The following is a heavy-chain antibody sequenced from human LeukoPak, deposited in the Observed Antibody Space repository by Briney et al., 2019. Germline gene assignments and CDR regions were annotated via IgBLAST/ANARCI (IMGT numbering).Heavy chain of an antibody. Sequence: ASVKVSCKASGGTFSSYAISWVRQAPGQGLEWMGRIIPIFGTANYAQKFQGRVTITADESTSTAYMELSSLRSEDTAVYYCAGKDYDYVWGSYRGTHYFDYWGQGTLVTVSS. J-gene: IGHJ4*02. V-gene: IGHV1-69*13. CDR2: IIPIFGTA. D-gene: IGHD3-16*02. CDR3: AGKDYDYVWGSYRGTHYFDY. CDR1: GGTFSSYA.